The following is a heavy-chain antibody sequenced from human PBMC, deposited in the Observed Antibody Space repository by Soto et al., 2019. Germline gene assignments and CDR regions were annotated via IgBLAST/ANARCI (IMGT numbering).Heavy chain of an antibody. CDR3: ARDYSYGYYYYYGMDV. CDR1: GFTFSSYG. V-gene: IGHV3-33*01. Sequence: VGSLRLSCAASGFTFSSYGMHWVRQAPGKGLEWVAVIWYDGSNKYYADSVKGRFTISRDNSKNTLYLQMNSLRAEDTAVYYCARDYSYGYYYYYGMDVWGQGTTVTVSS. D-gene: IGHD5-18*01. CDR2: IWYDGSNK. J-gene: IGHJ6*02.